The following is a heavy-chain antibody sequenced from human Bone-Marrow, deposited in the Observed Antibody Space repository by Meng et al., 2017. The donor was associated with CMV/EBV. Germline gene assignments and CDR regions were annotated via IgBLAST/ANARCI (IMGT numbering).Heavy chain of an antibody. V-gene: IGHV4-39*01. CDR1: GGSISSSSYY. D-gene: IGHD3-3*01. CDR2: TYYSGST. Sequence: SETLSLTCTVSGGSISSSSYYWGWIRQPPGKGLEWIGSTYYSGSTYYNPSLKSRVTISVDTSKNQFSLKLSSVTAADTAMYYCARALTYYDFWSGYSPNYFDYWGQGTLVTVSS. J-gene: IGHJ4*02. CDR3: ARALTYYDFWSGYSPNYFDY.